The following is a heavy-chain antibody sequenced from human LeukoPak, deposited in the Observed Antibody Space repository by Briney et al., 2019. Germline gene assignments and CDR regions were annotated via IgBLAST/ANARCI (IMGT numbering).Heavy chain of an antibody. CDR1: GGSISSYY. D-gene: IGHD3-22*01. CDR2: IYYSGST. Sequence: SETLSLTCPVSGGSISSYYWSWIRQPPGKGLEWIGYIYYSGSTNYNPSLKSRVTISVDTSRNQFSLKLSSVTAADTAVYYCARHSPTYYYDSSGYYPDYWGQGTLVTVSS. J-gene: IGHJ4*02. CDR3: ARHSPTYYYDSSGYYPDY. V-gene: IGHV4-59*01.